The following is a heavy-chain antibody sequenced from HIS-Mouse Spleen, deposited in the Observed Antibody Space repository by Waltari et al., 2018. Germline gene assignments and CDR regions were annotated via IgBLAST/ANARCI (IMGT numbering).Heavy chain of an antibody. CDR2: IYYSGST. Sequence: QVQLQESGPGLVKPSQTLSLTCTVSGGSISRGDSYWSWIRQPPGKGREWIGYIYYSGSTYYNPSLKSRVTISVDTSKNQFSLKLSSVTAADTAVYYCARGAPYCSGGSCYPKYYFDYWGQGTLVTVSS. V-gene: IGHV4-30-4*01. J-gene: IGHJ4*02. CDR3: ARGAPYCSGGSCYPKYYFDY. CDR1: GGSISRGDSY. D-gene: IGHD2-15*01.